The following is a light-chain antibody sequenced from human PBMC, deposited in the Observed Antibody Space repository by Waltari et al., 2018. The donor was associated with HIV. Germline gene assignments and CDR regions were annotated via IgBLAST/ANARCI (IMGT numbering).Light chain of an antibody. Sequence: QSALTQPPSASGSPGQSVTISCTGTSSDLGAYNSVSWYQQHPDKAPKLMIYDVSKRPSGVPDRFSGSKSGNTASLTVSGLQTEDEADYYCSSYAGSNNPYVFGTGTKVTVL. CDR2: DVS. J-gene: IGLJ1*01. V-gene: IGLV2-8*01. CDR1: SSDLGAYNS. CDR3: SSYAGSNNPYV.